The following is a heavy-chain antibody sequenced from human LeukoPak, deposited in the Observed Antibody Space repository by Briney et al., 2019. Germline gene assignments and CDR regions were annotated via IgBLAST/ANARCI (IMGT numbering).Heavy chain of an antibody. CDR2: IYYSGST. J-gene: IGHJ4*02. D-gene: IGHD6-19*01. Sequence: SETLSLTCNVSGGSISSSTYYWGWIRQPPGKGLEWIGSIYYSGSTYYNPSLKSRVTISVDTSKNQFSLKLSSVTAADTAVYYCARTYPGIAVAGTIAPFDYWGQGTLVTVSP. CDR1: GGSISSSTYY. V-gene: IGHV4-39*01. CDR3: ARTYPGIAVAGTIAPFDY.